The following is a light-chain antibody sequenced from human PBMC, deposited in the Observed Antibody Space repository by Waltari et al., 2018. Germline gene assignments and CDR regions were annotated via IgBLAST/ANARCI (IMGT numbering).Light chain of an antibody. CDR3: QQNYSTCT. CDR2: AAS. CDR1: QTISDY. Sequence: ITWRARQTISDYVKWYQQKPGEAPRLLIYAASRLHSGVASMFSGSRSGTDFTRTISSLQAEDIATYYCQQNYSTCTFGQGTKVEIK. J-gene: IGKJ1*01. V-gene: IGKV1-39*01.